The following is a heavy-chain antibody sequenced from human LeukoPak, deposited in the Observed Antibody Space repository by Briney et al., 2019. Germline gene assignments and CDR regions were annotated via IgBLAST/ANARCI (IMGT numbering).Heavy chain of an antibody. CDR2: ITGSSSYI. CDR3: AREQLYSGYYGMDV. V-gene: IGHV3-21*01. CDR1: GFTFNTYS. J-gene: IGHJ6*02. Sequence: GGSLRLSCAASGFTFNTYSMNWVRQAPGKGLEWVSSITGSSSYIYYADSLKGRFTISRDNSKNTLNLQVNSLRPEDTAVYYCAREQLYSGYYGMDVWGQGTTVTVSS. D-gene: IGHD3-3*01.